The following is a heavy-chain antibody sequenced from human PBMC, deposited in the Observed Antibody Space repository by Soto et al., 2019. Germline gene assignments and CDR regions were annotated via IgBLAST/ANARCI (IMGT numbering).Heavy chain of an antibody. Sequence: PSETLSLTCVVSGASIRSSSYSWGWIRQPPGKGLEWIGSMYYGGGSYYNPSLKSRVTISAETSMNQISLKMSSVTAAETAVYYCARHGRERVRRPLSHYYVMEVWGQGSPVT. J-gene: IGHJ6*02. CDR2: MYYGGGS. CDR3: ARHGRERVRRPLSHYYVMEV. V-gene: IGHV4-39*01. D-gene: IGHD1-26*01. CDR1: GASIRSSSYS.